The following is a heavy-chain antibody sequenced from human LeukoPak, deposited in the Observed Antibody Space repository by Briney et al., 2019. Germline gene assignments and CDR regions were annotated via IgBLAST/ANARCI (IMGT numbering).Heavy chain of an antibody. CDR1: GFTFSSYS. J-gene: IGHJ4*02. V-gene: IGHV3-21*04. D-gene: IGHD3-10*01. CDR2: ITSRSSYI. Sequence: GGSLRLSCAASGFTFSSYSMNWVRQAPGKGLEWVSSITSRSSYIYYADSVKGRVTTSRDNAKNSLYLQMNSLKTEDTAVYYCTGYESGNINIDSWGQGTLVTVSS. CDR3: TGYESGNINIDS.